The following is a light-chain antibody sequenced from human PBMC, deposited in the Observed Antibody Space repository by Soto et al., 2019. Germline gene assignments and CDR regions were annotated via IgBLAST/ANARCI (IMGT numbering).Light chain of an antibody. V-gene: IGKV3-20*01. CDR2: GAS. J-gene: IGKJ2*01. CDR1: QSVSSSY. CDR3: QQYGSSQYT. Sequence: EIVLTQSPGTLSLSPGERATLSCRASQSVSSSYLAWYQQKPGQAPRLLIYGASSRATGIPDRFSGSGSGTVFTFTISRLEPDDFAVYYCQQYGSSQYTFGQGTKLEIK.